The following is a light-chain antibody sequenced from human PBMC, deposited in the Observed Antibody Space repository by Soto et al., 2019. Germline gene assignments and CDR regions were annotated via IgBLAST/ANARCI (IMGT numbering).Light chain of an antibody. CDR2: EFS. V-gene: IGLV2-14*01. Sequence: QSALTQPASVSGSPGQSITISCTGTSSDVGGYKYVSWYQQHPDKAPKLIMFEFSNRPSGISSRFSGSKSRNTASLTISGLQAEDEADYYCASYTSSSTSVIFGRGTKLTVL. J-gene: IGLJ2*01. CDR1: SSDVGGYKY. CDR3: ASYTSSSTSVI.